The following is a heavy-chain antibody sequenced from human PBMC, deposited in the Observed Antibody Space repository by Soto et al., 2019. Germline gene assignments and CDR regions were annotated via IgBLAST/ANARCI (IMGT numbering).Heavy chain of an antibody. J-gene: IGHJ5*02. Sequence: ASVKVSCKASGFSFTGYYIHWLRQAPGQGLEWMGWINAHSGGTEYAQKFQGRITLTRDTSIATAYLTLTSLTSDDTALYYCAKDLTRQLAYWLDPWGQGTQVTVSS. CDR2: INAHSGGT. V-gene: IGHV1-2*02. CDR1: GFSFTGYY. CDR3: AKDLTRQLAYWLDP. D-gene: IGHD6-6*01.